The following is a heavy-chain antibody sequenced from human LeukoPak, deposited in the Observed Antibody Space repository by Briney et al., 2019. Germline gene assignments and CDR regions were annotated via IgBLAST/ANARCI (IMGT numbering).Heavy chain of an antibody. CDR1: GYTFTSYY. V-gene: IGHV1-46*01. D-gene: IGHD3-10*01. CDR3: ARGLVTYYYGSGPFDP. CDR2: INPSGGST. Sequence: GASVKVSCKASGYTFTSYYMHWVRQAPGQGLEWMGIINPSGGSTSYAQKFQGRVTMTRGTSTSTVYMELSSLRSEDTAVYYCARGLVTYYYGSGPFDPWGQGTLVTVSS. J-gene: IGHJ5*02.